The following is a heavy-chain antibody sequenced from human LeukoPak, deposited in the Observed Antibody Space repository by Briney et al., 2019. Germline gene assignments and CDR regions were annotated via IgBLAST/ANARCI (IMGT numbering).Heavy chain of an antibody. CDR2: ITPRRGST. Sequence: ASGKVSCKAAGYTFTSYYMHWVGQAPGQGGGWMGIITPRRGSTSYAQHFQGRVTMTRDTSTSTVYMDLSSLRSEDTAVYYCARVGLLGYFDYWGQGTLVTVSS. CDR1: GYTFTSYY. V-gene: IGHV1-46*01. CDR3: ARVGLLGYFDY. J-gene: IGHJ4*02.